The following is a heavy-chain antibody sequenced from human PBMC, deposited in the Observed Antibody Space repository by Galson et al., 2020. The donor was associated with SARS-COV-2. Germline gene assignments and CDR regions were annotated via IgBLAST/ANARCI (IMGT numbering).Heavy chain of an antibody. V-gene: IGHV3-7*05. CDR1: GFTFSSYW. CDR3: ASGGYCSGGSCYSGESHYYGMDV. D-gene: IGHD2-15*01. Sequence: GESLKISCAASGFTFSSYWMSWVRQAPGKGLEWVANIKQDGSEKYYVDSVKGRFTISRDNAKNSLYLQMNSLRAEDTAVYYCASGGYCSGGSCYSGESHYYGMDVWGQGTTVTVSS. CDR2: IKQDGSEK. J-gene: IGHJ6*02.